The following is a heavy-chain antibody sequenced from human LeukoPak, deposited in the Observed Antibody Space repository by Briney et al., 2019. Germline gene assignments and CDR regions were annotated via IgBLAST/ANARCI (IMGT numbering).Heavy chain of an antibody. V-gene: IGHV3-30-3*01. CDR1: GFTFSSYA. CDR3: ARLVDTAMV. J-gene: IGHJ4*02. D-gene: IGHD5-18*01. CDR2: ISYDGSNK. Sequence: GRSLRLSCAASGFTFSSYAMHWGRQAPGKGLEWVAVISYDGSNKYYADSVKGRFTISRVNSKNTLYLQMNSLRAEDTAVYYCARLVDTAMVWGQGTLVTVSS.